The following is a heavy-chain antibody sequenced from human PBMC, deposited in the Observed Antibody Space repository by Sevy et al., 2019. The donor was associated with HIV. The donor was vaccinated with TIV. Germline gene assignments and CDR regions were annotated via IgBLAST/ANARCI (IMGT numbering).Heavy chain of an antibody. CDR3: AREDIRVAGVGYYFHS. J-gene: IGHJ4*02. CDR2: IWYDGTNR. Sequence: GGSLRLSCAASGFSISGYGMHWVRQAPGKGLEWVAVIWYDGTNREDADSVKGRFTISRDNSKNTLYLQMNSLRVEDTAVYYCAREDIRVAGVGYYFHSRGQGTLVTVSS. CDR1: GFSISGYG. V-gene: IGHV3-33*01. D-gene: IGHD6-19*01.